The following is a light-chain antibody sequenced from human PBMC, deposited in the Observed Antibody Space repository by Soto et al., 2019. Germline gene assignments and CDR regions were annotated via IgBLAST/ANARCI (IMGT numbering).Light chain of an antibody. CDR2: DVT. J-gene: IGLJ3*02. CDR1: TNDIAVYSY. V-gene: IGLV2-14*03. CDR3: SSYRSGSTTVV. Sequence: QSALTQPASVSGSPGQSITISCTGTTNDIAVYSYVAWYQQHPGKAPNLMIYDVTTRPSGVSDRFSGSKSGDTASLTISGLQAEDEAIYYCSSYRSGSTTVVFGGGTKLTVL.